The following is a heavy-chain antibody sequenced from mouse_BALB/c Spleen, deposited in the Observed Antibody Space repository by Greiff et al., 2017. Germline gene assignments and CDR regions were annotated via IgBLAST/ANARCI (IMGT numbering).Heavy chain of an antibody. CDR1: GFSLTGYG. V-gene: IGHV2-6-7*01. CDR2: IWGDGST. J-gene: IGHJ3*01. Sequence: QVQLKESGPGLVAPSQSLSITCTVSGFSLTGYGVNWVRQPPGKGLEWLGMIWGDGSTDYNSAPKSRLSISKDNSKSQVFLKMNSLQTDDTARYYCALYYYGSSYEFAYWGQGTLVTVSA. D-gene: IGHD1-1*01. CDR3: ALYYYGSSYEFAY.